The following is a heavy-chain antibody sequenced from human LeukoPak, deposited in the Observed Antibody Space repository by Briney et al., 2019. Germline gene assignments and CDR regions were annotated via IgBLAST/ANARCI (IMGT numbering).Heavy chain of an antibody. D-gene: IGHD3-10*01. CDR1: GYTFTSYD. CDR3: ARAPPGAMVRGVSKRDWFDP. V-gene: IGHV1-8*01. J-gene: IGHJ5*02. CDR2: MNPNSGNT. Sequence: ASVKVSCKASGYTFTSYDINWVRQATGQGLEWMGWMNPNSGNTGYAQKFQGRVTMTRNTSISTAYMELSSLRSEDTAVYYCARAPPGAMVRGVSKRDWFDPWGQGTLVTVSS.